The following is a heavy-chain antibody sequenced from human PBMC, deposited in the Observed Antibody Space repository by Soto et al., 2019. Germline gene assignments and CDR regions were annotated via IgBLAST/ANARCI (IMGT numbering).Heavy chain of an antibody. J-gene: IGHJ4*02. CDR1: GASISSGDYY. CDR2: IYYTGST. CDR3: ARAFDDSSGYYGGLGY. D-gene: IGHD3-22*01. V-gene: IGHV4-30-4*01. Sequence: SETLSLTCTVSGASISSGDYYWSWIRQPPGKGLEWIGYIYYTGSTYYNPSLKSRLDMSVETSKNQLSLRLTSVTAADTAVYYCARAFDDSSGYYGGLGYWGQGTLVTVYS.